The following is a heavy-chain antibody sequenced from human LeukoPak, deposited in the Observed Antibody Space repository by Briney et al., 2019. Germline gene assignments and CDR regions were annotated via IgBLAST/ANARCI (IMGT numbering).Heavy chain of an antibody. CDR2: INAGNGNT. Sequence: ASVKVSCKASGYTFTSYAMHWARQAPGQRLEWMGWINAGNGNTKYSQKFQGRVAITRDTSASTAYMELSSLRSEDTAVYYCARSLLWFGELLIWYFDLWGRGTLVTVSS. CDR3: ARSLLWFGELLIWYFDL. J-gene: IGHJ2*01. V-gene: IGHV1-3*01. D-gene: IGHD3-10*01. CDR1: GYTFTSYA.